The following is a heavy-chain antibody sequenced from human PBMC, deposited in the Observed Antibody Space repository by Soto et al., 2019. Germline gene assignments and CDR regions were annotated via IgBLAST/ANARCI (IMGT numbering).Heavy chain of an antibody. CDR1: GDTFNFYT. CDR3: ATNYGSGSAHFDN. Sequence: QVQLVQSGAEVKKPGSSVKVSCTASGDTFNFYTISWVRQAPGQGLEWMGRIIPMLGMSNYAQNFQGRVTMIADKSTSTAYMELGSLRSEDTALYYCATNYGSGSAHFDNWGQGTLVTVSS. V-gene: IGHV1-69*02. J-gene: IGHJ4*02. D-gene: IGHD3-10*01. CDR2: IIPMLGMS.